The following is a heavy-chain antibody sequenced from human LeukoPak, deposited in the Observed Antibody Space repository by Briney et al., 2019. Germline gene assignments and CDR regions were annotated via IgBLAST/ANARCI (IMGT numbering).Heavy chain of an antibody. CDR1: GFTFDDYD. Sequence: PGGFLRLSCTASGFTFDDYDMSWVRQVPGKGLEWVSGITWNGDKTGYSDSVRGRFAISRDNTKKSLYLQMSSLRAEDTALYYCARDPFCSSSTGCYFEDWFDPWGPGTLVTVSS. J-gene: IGHJ5*02. D-gene: IGHD2-2*01. CDR3: ARDPFCSSSTGCYFEDWFDP. V-gene: IGHV3-20*04. CDR2: ITWNGDKT.